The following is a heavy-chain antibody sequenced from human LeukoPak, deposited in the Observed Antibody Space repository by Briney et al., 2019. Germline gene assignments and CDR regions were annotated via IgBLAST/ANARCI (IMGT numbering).Heavy chain of an antibody. J-gene: IGHJ5*02. CDR1: GYTFTSYA. V-gene: IGHV7-4-1*02. Sequence: GASVKVSCKASGYTFTSYAMNWVRQAPGQGLEWMGWINTNTGNPTYAQGFTGRFVFSLDTSVSTAYLQISSLKAEDTAVYYCARSLVVVPAALIPNWFDPWGQGTLVTVSS. CDR2: INTNTGNP. CDR3: ARSLVVVPAALIPNWFDP. D-gene: IGHD2-2*01.